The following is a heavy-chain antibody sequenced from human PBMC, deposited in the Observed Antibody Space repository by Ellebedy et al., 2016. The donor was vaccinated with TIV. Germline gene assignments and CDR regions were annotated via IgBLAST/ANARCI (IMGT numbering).Heavy chain of an antibody. D-gene: IGHD3-10*01. CDR1: GGSVSSTRYY. V-gene: IGHV4-39*01. Sequence: MPSETLSLTCSVSGGSVSSTRYYWAWIRQSPGKGLEWLGEINPSGTANYNPSLKSRVTMSVDTPEKQFSLRLTSVTAADTAVYYCARARGQYLYGSGSYFTNWGQGEMVTVSS. CDR2: INPSGTA. CDR3: ARARGQYLYGSGSYFTN. J-gene: IGHJ4*02.